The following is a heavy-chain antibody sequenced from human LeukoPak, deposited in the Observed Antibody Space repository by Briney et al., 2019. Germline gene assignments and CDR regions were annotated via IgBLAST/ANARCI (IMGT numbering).Heavy chain of an antibody. CDR3: ARWGYTYGPFDY. CDR2: IYYSGST. V-gene: IGHV4-59*01. CDR1: GGSISSYY. Sequence: SETLSLTCTVSGGSISSYYWNWIRQPPGKGLEWIGYIYYSGSTNYNPSLKSRVTISVDTSNNQFSLKLSSVTAADTAVYYCARWGYTYGPFDYWGQGTLVTVSS. D-gene: IGHD5-18*01. J-gene: IGHJ4*02.